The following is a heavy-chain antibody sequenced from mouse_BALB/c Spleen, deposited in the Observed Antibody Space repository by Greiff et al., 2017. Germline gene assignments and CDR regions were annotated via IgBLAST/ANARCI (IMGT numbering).Heavy chain of an antibody. V-gene: IGHV5-9-3*01. CDR2: ISSGDSYT. J-gene: IGHJ3*01. CDR1: GFTFSSYA. CDR3: ARGELAWFAY. Sequence: EVQLMESGGGLVKPGGSVKLSCAASGFTFSSYAMTWVRQTPEQRLEWVATISSGDSYTYYPDSVKGRFTISRDNAKNTLYLQMSSLRSEDTAMYYCARGELAWFAYWGQGTLVTVSA. D-gene: IGHD4-1*01.